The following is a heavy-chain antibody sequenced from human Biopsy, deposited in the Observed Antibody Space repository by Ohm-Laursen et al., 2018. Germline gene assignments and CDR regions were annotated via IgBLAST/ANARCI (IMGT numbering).Heavy chain of an antibody. D-gene: IGHD4-11*01. Sequence: LRLSCTASGFTFSNFGIHWVRQAPGQGLEWVAVIWYDGSIKYYADSVKGRFTISRDDSKNTLYLEMNSLRAEDTAVYYCARDSGILNYGNFKYYHYYGMDVWGQGTKVTVSS. CDR3: ARDSGILNYGNFKYYHYYGMDV. CDR2: IWYDGSIK. J-gene: IGHJ6*02. V-gene: IGHV3-33*01. CDR1: GFTFSNFG.